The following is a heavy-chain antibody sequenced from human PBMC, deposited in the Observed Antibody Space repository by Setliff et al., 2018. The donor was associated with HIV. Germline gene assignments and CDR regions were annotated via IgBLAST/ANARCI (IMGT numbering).Heavy chain of an antibody. Sequence: SETLSLTCTVSGGSISGHYWSWIRQPPGRGLEWIGYIYSSGSTNFNPPLQSRVTISVDTSKNQFSLKLNSVTAADTAVYYCARHSGVASPNWFDPWGQGTLVTVSS. J-gene: IGHJ5*02. V-gene: IGHV4-4*09. CDR2: IYSSGST. CDR3: ARHSGVASPNWFDP. CDR1: GGSISGHY. D-gene: IGHD3-10*01.